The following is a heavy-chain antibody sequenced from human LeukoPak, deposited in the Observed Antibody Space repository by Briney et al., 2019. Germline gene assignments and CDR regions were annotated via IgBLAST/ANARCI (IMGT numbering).Heavy chain of an antibody. CDR3: AREGIAVAGYVY. J-gene: IGHJ4*02. CDR2: ISSSSSYI. V-gene: IGHV3-21*01. D-gene: IGHD6-19*01. Sequence: AGGSLRPSCAASGFTFSSYSMNWVRQAPGKGLEWVSSISSSSSYIYYADSVKGRFTISRDNAKNSLYLQMNSLRAEDTAVYYCAREGIAVAGYVYWGQGTLVTVSS. CDR1: GFTFSSYS.